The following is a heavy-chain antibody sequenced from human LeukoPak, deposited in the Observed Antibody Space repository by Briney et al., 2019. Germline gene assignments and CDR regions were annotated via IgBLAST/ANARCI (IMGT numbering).Heavy chain of an antibody. J-gene: IGHJ5*02. Sequence: SETLSLTCAVSGYSISSGYYWGWIRQPPGKGLEWIGSIYHSGSTYYNPSLKSRVTISVDTSKNQLSLKLSSVTAADTAVYYCARTSHSHSSGYYYDNWFDPWGQGTLVTVSS. CDR2: IYHSGST. CDR1: GYSISSGYY. CDR3: ARTSHSHSSGYYYDNWFDP. D-gene: IGHD3-22*01. V-gene: IGHV4-38-2*01.